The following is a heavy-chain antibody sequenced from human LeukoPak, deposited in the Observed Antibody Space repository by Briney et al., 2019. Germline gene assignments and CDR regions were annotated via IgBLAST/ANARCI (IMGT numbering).Heavy chain of an antibody. CDR1: GGSISSGGYY. D-gene: IGHD3-10*01. J-gene: IGHJ6*02. Sequence: SETLSLTCTVSGGSISSGGYYWSWIRQHPGKGLEWIGYIYDSGSTYYNPSLKSRVTISVDTSKNQFSLKLSSVTAADTAVYYCARGSGRLAQEDYYYGMDVWGQGTTVTVSS. CDR2: IYDSGST. CDR3: ARGSGRLAQEDYYYGMDV. V-gene: IGHV4-31*03.